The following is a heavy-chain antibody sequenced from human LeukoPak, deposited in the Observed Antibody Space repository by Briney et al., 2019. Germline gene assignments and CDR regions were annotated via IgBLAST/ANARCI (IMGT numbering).Heavy chain of an antibody. D-gene: IGHD6-13*01. Sequence: GGSLRLSCAASGFTFSSYGMHWVGHAPGKGLEWVTFIRYDGSNKYYADSVKGRFTISRDNSKNTLYLQMNSLRAEDTAVYYCAKDRDWASAAGTDFDYWGQGTLVTVSS. J-gene: IGHJ4*02. CDR2: IRYDGSNK. CDR1: GFTFSSYG. V-gene: IGHV3-30*02. CDR3: AKDRDWASAAGTDFDY.